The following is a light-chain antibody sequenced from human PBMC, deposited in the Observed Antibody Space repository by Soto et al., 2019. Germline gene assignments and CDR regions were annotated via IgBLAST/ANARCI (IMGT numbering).Light chain of an antibody. Sequence: QSVLTQPASVSGSPGQSITISCTGTTSDVGRYNYVSWYQQHPGKAPKLIIYDVSNWPSGVSNRFSGSKSGNTASLTISGLQAEDEADYYCNSYTSSSTYVFGTGTKLTVL. J-gene: IGLJ1*01. V-gene: IGLV2-14*01. CDR1: TSDVGRYNY. CDR2: DVS. CDR3: NSYTSSSTYV.